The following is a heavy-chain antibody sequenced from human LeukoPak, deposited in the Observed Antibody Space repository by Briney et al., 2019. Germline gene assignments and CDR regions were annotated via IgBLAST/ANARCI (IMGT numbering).Heavy chain of an antibody. Sequence: PSYTLSLTCTGSRGSISGYFWTWLRQPAGKGLEGIGRIYSSGSNNYNPSLKKRVTMSLDTYKHHFSLTLTSVTAADTAVYYCAREPTSGREPTSGRPLDYWGQGTLVNVSS. V-gene: IGHV4-4*07. D-gene: IGHD5-12*01. CDR3: AREPTSGREPTSGRPLDY. CDR2: IYSSGSN. CDR1: RGSISGYF. J-gene: IGHJ4*02.